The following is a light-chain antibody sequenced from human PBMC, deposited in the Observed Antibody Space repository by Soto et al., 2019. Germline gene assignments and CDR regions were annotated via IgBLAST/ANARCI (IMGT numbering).Light chain of an antibody. V-gene: IGKV3D-15*01. CDR1: QSVRSN. CDR3: QQYHNWPPVN. J-gene: IGKJ5*01. CDR2: GAS. Sequence: VMRQAAATRSFSRGERATLSCRASQSVRSNFLAWYQQKPGQAPRLLIYGASSRATGIPDRFSGSGSGTEFTLTISSLQSEDFAVYSCQQYHNWPPVNFGQGTRLEIK.